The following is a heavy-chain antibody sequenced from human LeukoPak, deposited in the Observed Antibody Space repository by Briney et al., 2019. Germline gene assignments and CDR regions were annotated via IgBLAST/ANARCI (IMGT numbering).Heavy chain of an antibody. V-gene: IGHV3-30*04. CDR2: ISYDGSNK. CDR1: GFTFSSYA. CDR3: ARDRGSGYYLDYYFDY. J-gene: IGHJ4*02. D-gene: IGHD3-3*01. Sequence: PGRSLRLSCAASGFTFSSYAMHWVRQAPGKGLEWVAVISYDGSNKYYADSVKGRFTISRDNSKNTLYLQMNSLRAEDTAVYYCARDRGSGYYLDYYFDYWGQGTLVTVSS.